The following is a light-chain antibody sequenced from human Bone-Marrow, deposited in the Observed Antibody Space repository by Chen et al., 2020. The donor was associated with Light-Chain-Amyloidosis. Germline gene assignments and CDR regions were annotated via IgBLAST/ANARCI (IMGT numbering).Light chain of an antibody. CDR1: SGSIATNY. V-gene: IGLV6-57*01. Sequence: NFMLTQPHSVSEFPGKTVIISCTRSSGSIATNYVQWYQQRPGSSPTTVIYEDDQRPSGVPDRFSGSIDRSSNSASPTISGLKTEDEADYCCQSYQGSSQGVFGGGTKLPVL. CDR2: EDD. CDR3: QSYQGSSQGV. J-gene: IGLJ3*02.